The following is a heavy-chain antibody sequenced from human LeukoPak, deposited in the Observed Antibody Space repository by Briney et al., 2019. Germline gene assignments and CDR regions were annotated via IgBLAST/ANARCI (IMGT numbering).Heavy chain of an antibody. D-gene: IGHD2-21*01. J-gene: IGHJ3*02. CDR1: GFTFSSYS. CDR3: ARDESVIPFDI. Sequence: GGSLRLSCAASGFTFSSYSMNWVRQAPGKGLEGVSSISSSSSYIYYADSVKGRFTISRDNAKNSLYLQMNSLRAEDTAVYYCARDESVIPFDIWGQGTMVTVSS. V-gene: IGHV3-21*01. CDR2: ISSSSSYI.